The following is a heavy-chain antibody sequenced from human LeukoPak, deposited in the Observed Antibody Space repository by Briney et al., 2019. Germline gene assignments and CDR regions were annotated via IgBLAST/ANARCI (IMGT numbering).Heavy chain of an antibody. Sequence: SETLSLTCSVSGGSISSYYWSWIRQPAGKGLEWTGRIYISGSTNYNPSVKSRVTMSVDTSKNQLSLKLTSVTAADTAVYYCGRDLGTYFDYWGQGTLVTVSS. CDR1: GGSISSYY. J-gene: IGHJ4*02. V-gene: IGHV4-4*07. CDR2: IYISGST. D-gene: IGHD1-26*01. CDR3: GRDLGTYFDY.